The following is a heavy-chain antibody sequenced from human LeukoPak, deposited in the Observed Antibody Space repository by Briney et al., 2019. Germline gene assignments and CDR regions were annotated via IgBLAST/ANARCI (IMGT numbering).Heavy chain of an antibody. CDR1: GFTFISYE. Sequence: PGGSLRLSCAASGFTFISYEMNWVRQAPGKGLEWVSYISSSGSTIYYADSVKGRFTISRDNAKNSLYLQMNSLRAEDTAVYYCARMGGHCSSTSCYPPYYFDYWGQRTLVTVSS. CDR3: ARMGGHCSSTSCYPPYYFDY. J-gene: IGHJ4*02. V-gene: IGHV3-48*03. D-gene: IGHD2-2*01. CDR2: ISSSGSTI.